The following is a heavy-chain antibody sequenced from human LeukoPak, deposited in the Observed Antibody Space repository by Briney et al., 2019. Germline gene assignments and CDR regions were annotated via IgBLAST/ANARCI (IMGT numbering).Heavy chain of an antibody. CDR2: ISGSGGST. D-gene: IGHD2-2*01. CDR3: AKRRSGNIVVVPAAWGIDY. J-gene: IGHJ4*02. Sequence: GGSLRLSCAASGFTFSSYAMSWVRQAPGKGLEWVSAISGSGGSTYYADSVKGRFTNSRDNSKNTLYLQMNSLRAEDTAVYYCAKRRSGNIVVVPAAWGIDYWGQGTLVTVSS. CDR1: GFTFSSYA. V-gene: IGHV3-23*01.